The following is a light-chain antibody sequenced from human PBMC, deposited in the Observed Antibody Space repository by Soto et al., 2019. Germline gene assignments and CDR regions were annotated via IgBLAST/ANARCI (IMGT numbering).Light chain of an antibody. CDR3: TSSAGGNNV. Sequence: QAVVTQPPSASGSPGQSVTISCTGTSSDVGGYNYVSWYQQHPGKVPKLMIYEVNKRPSGVPDRFSGSKSGNTASLTVTGLQAEDEDDYYCTSSAGGNNVFGTGTKLTVL. CDR2: EVN. V-gene: IGLV2-8*01. CDR1: SSDVGGYNY. J-gene: IGLJ1*01.